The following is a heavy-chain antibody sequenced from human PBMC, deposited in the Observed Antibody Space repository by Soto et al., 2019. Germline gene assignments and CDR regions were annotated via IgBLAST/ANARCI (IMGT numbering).Heavy chain of an antibody. CDR3: ARDVRASEIVVVHHPFDP. CDR2: ISSSSSYI. J-gene: IGHJ5*02. D-gene: IGHD2-15*01. Sequence: PRVSLRLSFAASEFTFSSDSMNWFRQAPGKGQEWVSSISSSSSYIYYADSVKGRFTISRDNAKNSLYLQMNSLRAEDTAVYYCARDVRASEIVVVHHPFDPWGQGTLGIVSS. V-gene: IGHV3-21*01. CDR1: EFTFSSDS.